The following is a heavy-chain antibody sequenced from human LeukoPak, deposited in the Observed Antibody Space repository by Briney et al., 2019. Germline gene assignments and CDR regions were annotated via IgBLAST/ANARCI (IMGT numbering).Heavy chain of an antibody. J-gene: IGHJ4*02. CDR2: ISYDGSNK. CDR3: ARDWYSSSWPPDY. V-gene: IGHV3-30-3*01. CDR1: GFTFSSYA. Sequence: PGGSLRLSYAASGFTFSSYAMHWVRQAPGKGLEWVAVISYDGSNKYYADSVKGRFTISRDNSKNTLYLQMNSLRAEDTAVYYCARDWYSSSWPPDYWGQGTLVTVSS. D-gene: IGHD6-13*01.